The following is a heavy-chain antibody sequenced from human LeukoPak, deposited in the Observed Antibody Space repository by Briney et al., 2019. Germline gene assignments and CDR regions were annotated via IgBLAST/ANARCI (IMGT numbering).Heavy chain of an antibody. CDR1: GFTFSSYE. Sequence: GGSLRLSCAASGFTFSSYEMNWVRQAPGKGLEWVSYISSSGSTKYYADSLMGRFTLSRDNAKKSLYLQMNSLRAEDTAVYYCAREALTETTFGPYDYWGQGALVTVSS. CDR3: AREALTETTFGPYDY. CDR2: ISSSGSTK. V-gene: IGHV3-48*03. D-gene: IGHD4-17*01. J-gene: IGHJ4*02.